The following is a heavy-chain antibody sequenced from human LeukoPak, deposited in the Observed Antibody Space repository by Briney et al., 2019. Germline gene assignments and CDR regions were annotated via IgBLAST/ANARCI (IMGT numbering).Heavy chain of an antibody. V-gene: IGHV4-61*05. D-gene: IGHD3-10*01. CDR1: GGSISSSSYY. J-gene: IGHJ2*01. CDR3: ARVVPGSRLLDL. Sequence: SETLSLTCTVSGGSISSSSYYWGWIRQPPGKGLEWIGYVYYSGSTNYKPSLKSRVTISVDTSRNQFSLKLSFVTAADTAVYYCARVVPGSRLLDLWGRGTLVTVSS. CDR2: VYYSGST.